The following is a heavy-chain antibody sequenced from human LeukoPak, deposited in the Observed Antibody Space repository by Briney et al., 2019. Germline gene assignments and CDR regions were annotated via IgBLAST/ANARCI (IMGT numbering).Heavy chain of an antibody. J-gene: IGHJ4*02. V-gene: IGHV4-39*01. CDR2: IYYSGST. D-gene: IGHD6-19*01. Sequence: SETLSLTCTVSGGSISSSSYYWGWIRQPPGKGLEWIGSIYYSGSTYYNPSLKSRVTISVDTSKNQFSLKLSSATAADTAVYYCARHAKIAVAGTGHFDYWGQGTLVTVSS. CDR1: GGSISSSSYY. CDR3: ARHAKIAVAGTGHFDY.